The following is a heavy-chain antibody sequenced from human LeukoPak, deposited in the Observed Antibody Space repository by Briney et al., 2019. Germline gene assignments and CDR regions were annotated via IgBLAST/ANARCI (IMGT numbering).Heavy chain of an antibody. D-gene: IGHD3-22*01. J-gene: IGHJ3*02. CDR1: GFTFSSYA. CDR3: KEAIVVVRTTSAFAI. Sequence: PGGSLRLSCAASGFTFSSYAMSWVRQAPGKGLEWVSAISGSGGSTYYADSVKGRFTISRDNSKNTLYLQMNSLRAEDTAVYYCKEAIVVVRTTSAFAIWGQGTMVTVSS. CDR2: ISGSGGST. V-gene: IGHV3-23*01.